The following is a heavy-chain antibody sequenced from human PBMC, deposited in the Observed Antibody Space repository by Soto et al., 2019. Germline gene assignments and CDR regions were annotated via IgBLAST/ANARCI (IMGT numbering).Heavy chain of an antibody. Sequence: EVQLVESGGGLVQPGGSLRLSCAASGFTFSSYWMSWVRQAPGKGLEWVANIKQDGSEKYYVDSVKGRFTISRDNAKNSLYLQMNSLRAEDTAVYYCARDSRFEDIVATHFDYWGQGTLVTVSS. CDR2: IKQDGSEK. CDR3: ARDSRFEDIVATHFDY. J-gene: IGHJ4*02. CDR1: GFTFSSYW. V-gene: IGHV3-7*03. D-gene: IGHD5-12*01.